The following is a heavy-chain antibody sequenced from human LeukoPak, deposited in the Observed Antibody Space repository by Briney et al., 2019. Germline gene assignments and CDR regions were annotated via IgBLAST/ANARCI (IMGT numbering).Heavy chain of an antibody. D-gene: IGHD2-2*01. V-gene: IGHV3-23*01. CDR2: ISGSGGST. J-gene: IGHJ4*02. CDR3: AKLYIVVVPAAGGFDY. CDR1: GFTFSSYA. Sequence: GGSLRLSCAASGFTFSSYAMSWVRQAPGKGLEWVSAISGSGGSTYYADSVKGRFTISRDNSKNTLCLQMNSLRAEDTAVYYCAKLYIVVVPAAGGFDYWGQGTLVTVSS.